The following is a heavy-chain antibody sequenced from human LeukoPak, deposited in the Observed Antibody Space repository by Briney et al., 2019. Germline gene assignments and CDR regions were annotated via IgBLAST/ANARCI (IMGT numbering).Heavy chain of an antibody. CDR3: AKGIVSGWFVLDY. Sequence: PGGSLRLSCAASGXTFSSYAMSWVRQAPGKGLEWVSAISGSGGSTYYADSVKGRFTISRDNSKNTLYLHMNSLRAEDTAVYYCAKGIVSGWFVLDYWGQGTLVTVSS. D-gene: IGHD6-19*01. CDR1: GXTFSSYA. J-gene: IGHJ4*02. CDR2: ISGSGGST. V-gene: IGHV3-23*01.